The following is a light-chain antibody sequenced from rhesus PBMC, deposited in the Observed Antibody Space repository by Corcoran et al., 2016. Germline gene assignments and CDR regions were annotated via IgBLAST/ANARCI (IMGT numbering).Light chain of an antibody. Sequence: DIQMTQSPSSLSASVGAKVTITCHASQGINTWLVWYQQKPGKAPKPLSYDASSLQRGVPSRFRGSGSGTDFTITISSLQPEDFATYYCQQYKDVPYSFGQGTKVEIK. V-gene: IGKV1-19*01. CDR2: DAS. J-gene: IGKJ2*01. CDR3: QQYKDVPYS. CDR1: QGINTW.